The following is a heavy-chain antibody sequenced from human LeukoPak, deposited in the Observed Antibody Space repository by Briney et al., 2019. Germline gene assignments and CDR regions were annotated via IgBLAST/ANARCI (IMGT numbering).Heavy chain of an antibody. CDR2: INPSGGST. D-gene: IGHD3-22*01. CDR3: ARVAYYDSSGYPHGFDP. CDR1: GYTFTSYY. Sequence: GASVKVSCKASGYTFTSYYMHWVRQAPGQGLEWMGIINPSGGSTSYAQKFQGRVTMTRDTSTSTVCMELSSLRSEDTAVYYCARVAYYDSSGYPHGFDPWGQGTLVTVSS. J-gene: IGHJ5*02. V-gene: IGHV1-46*01.